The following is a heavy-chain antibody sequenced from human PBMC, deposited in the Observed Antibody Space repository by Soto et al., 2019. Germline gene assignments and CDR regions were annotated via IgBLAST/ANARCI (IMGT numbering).Heavy chain of an antibody. Sequence: QVQLVQSGAEVKRPGASVKVSCEASGYTFTTYDINWVRQASGQGLEWMGCVNPSSGNTVYAQKFHGRVTMNRDTSISTAYMELSSLKSDDTAIYYCARASMYIWNDHWGQATLVTVSS. D-gene: IGHD1-20*01. CDR3: ARASMYIWNDH. J-gene: IGHJ5*02. V-gene: IGHV1-8*01. CDR1: GYTFTTYD. CDR2: VNPSSGNT.